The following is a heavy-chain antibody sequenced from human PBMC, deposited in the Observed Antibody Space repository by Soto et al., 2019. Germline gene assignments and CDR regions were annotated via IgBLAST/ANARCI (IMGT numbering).Heavy chain of an antibody. J-gene: IGHJ4*02. Sequence: GESLKISCAASGFTFSNAWMSWVRQAPGKGLEWVGRIKSKTDGGTTDYAAPVKGRFTISRDDSKNTLYLQMNSLKTEDTAVYYCTTGLLRAAAGRLFPHDYWGQGTLVTVPS. CDR3: TTGLLRAAAGRLFPHDY. CDR1: GFTFSNAW. D-gene: IGHD6-13*01. V-gene: IGHV3-15*01. CDR2: IKSKTDGGTT.